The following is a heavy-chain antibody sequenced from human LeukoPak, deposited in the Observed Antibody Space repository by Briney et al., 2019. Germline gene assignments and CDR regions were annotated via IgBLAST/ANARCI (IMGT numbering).Heavy chain of an antibody. J-gene: IGHJ5*02. CDR2: IYYSGST. Sequence: SETLSLTCTVSGGSISSYYWSWIRQPPGKGLEWIGYIYYSGSTNYNPSLKSRVTISVDTSKNQFSLKLSSVTAADTAVYYCARLYYDSSASIWFDPWGQGTLVTVSS. V-gene: IGHV4-59*01. D-gene: IGHD3-22*01. CDR3: ARLYYDSSASIWFDP. CDR1: GGSISSYY.